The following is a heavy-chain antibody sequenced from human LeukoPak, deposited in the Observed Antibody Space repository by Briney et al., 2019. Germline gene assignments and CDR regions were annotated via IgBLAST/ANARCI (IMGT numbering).Heavy chain of an antibody. D-gene: IGHD7-27*01. CDR3: AKDISLGTVDY. V-gene: IGHV3-74*01. J-gene: IGHJ4*02. CDR1: GFTFSSYW. Sequence: GGSLRLSCAASGFTFSSYWMHWVRQAPGKGLVWVSGINGDGTTRTYADSVKGRFTISRDNSKNTLYLQMNSLRAEDTAVYYCAKDISLGTVDYWGQGTLVTVSS. CDR2: INGDGTTR.